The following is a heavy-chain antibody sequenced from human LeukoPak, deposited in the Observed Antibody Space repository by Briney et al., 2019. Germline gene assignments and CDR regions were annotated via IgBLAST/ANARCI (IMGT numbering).Heavy chain of an antibody. V-gene: IGHV4-31*03. Sequence: SETLSLTCTVSGGSISGGGHYWTWIRQLPGKGLEWIGYIFYSGSTYYNPSLKSRVTISVDTSKNQFSLKLNSVTAADTAVYYCASRSPPGETGYFDYWGQGTLVTVSS. D-gene: IGHD2-21*01. CDR3: ASRSPPGETGYFDY. CDR1: GGSISGGGHY. CDR2: IFYSGST. J-gene: IGHJ4*02.